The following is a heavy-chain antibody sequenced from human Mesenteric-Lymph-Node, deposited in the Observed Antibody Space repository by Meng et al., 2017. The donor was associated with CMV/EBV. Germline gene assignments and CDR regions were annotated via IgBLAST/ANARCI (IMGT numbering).Heavy chain of an antibody. CDR1: GFTFSSYA. Sequence: CAASGFTFSSYAMSWVRQAPGKGLEWVSVISGDGGSTDYADSVKGRFTISRDNSKNTLYLQMNSLRAEDTAVYYCAAQWLLLGAFDYWGQGTLVTVSS. CDR3: AAQWLLLGAFDY. J-gene: IGHJ4*02. CDR2: ISGDGGST. D-gene: IGHD3-22*01. V-gene: IGHV3-23*01.